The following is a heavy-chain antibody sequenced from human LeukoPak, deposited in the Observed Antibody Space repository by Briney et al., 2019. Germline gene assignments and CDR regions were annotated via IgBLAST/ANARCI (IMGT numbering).Heavy chain of an antibody. J-gene: IGHJ5*02. CDR2: IYYSGST. D-gene: IGHD3-3*01. CDR3: ASRADDFWSGEAWFDP. V-gene: IGHV4-59*01. CDR1: GGSISNYY. Sequence: PSETLSLTCTVSGGSISNYYWSWIRQPPGKGLEWIGYIYYSGSTNYNPSLKSRVTISVDTSKNQFSLKLSSVTAADTAVYYCASRADDFWSGEAWFDPWGQGTLVTVSS.